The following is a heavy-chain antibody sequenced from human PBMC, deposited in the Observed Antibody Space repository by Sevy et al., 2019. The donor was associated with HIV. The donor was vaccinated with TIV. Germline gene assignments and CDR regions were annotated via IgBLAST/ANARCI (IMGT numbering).Heavy chain of an antibody. CDR3: TSDSKRRGLSALLDY. D-gene: IGHD3-10*01. V-gene: IGHV3-15*01. J-gene: IGHJ4*02. CDR1: GFTFSNAG. Sequence: GGSLRLSCAASGFTFSNAGMSWVRQAPGKGLEWVGRIKSKTDGGKTDYAAPVKGRFTISRENSKNTLYLQMNSLKTEDTAIYYGTSDSKRRGLSALLDYWGQGTLVTVSS. CDR2: IKSKTDGGKT.